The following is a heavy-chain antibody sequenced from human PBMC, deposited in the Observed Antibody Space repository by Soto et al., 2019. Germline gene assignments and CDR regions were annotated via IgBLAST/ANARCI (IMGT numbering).Heavy chain of an antibody. J-gene: IGHJ4*02. CDR1: GGTFSSYA. D-gene: IGHD3-3*01. CDR3: ARDSSPFGQPSDY. Sequence: SVKVSCKASGGTFSSYAISWVRQAPGQGLEWMGGIIPIFGTANYAQKFQGRVTITADESTSTAYMGLSSLRSEDTAVYYCARDSSPFGQPSDYSGQGTLVTVCS. V-gene: IGHV1-69*13. CDR2: IIPIFGTA.